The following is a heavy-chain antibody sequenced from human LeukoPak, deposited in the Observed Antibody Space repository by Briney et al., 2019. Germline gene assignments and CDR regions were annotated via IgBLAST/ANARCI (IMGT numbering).Heavy chain of an antibody. V-gene: IGHV5-51*01. Sequence: GESLKISCKGSGYSFTSYWIGWVRQMPGKGLEWMGIIYPGDSDTRYSPSFQGQVTISADKSISTAYLQWSSLEASDTAMYYCARQGGYDSIGMDVWGQGITVTVSS. CDR2: IYPGDSDT. J-gene: IGHJ6*02. CDR1: GYSFTSYW. CDR3: ARQGGYDSIGMDV. D-gene: IGHD5-12*01.